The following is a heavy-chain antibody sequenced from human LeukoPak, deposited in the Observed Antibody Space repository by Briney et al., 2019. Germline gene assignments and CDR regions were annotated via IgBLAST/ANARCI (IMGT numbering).Heavy chain of an antibody. Sequence: GGSLRLSCAASGFTFSSYTMNWVRQAPGKGLEWVAAISSSSRDIFYADSVKGRFSISRDNTQNSLSLQMNSLRAEDTAVYYCARGTMFPYYFDYWGQGTLVTVSS. CDR3: ARGTMFPYYFDY. CDR2: ISSSSRDI. D-gene: IGHD3-10*02. V-gene: IGHV3-21*01. CDR1: GFTFSSYT. J-gene: IGHJ4*02.